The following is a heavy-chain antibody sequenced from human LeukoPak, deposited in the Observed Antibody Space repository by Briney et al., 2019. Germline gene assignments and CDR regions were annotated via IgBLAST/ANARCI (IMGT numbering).Heavy chain of an antibody. CDR3: ARDLGTTGEVKFDP. CDR1: GGSISSYY. V-gene: IGHV4-4*07. D-gene: IGHD4-17*01. J-gene: IGHJ5*02. CDR2: IYSSGST. Sequence: PSETLSLTCTVSGGSISSYYWSWIRQPAGKGLEWIGRIYSSGSTTYNPSLKSRVTMSVDTSKNQFSLKVTSVTAADTAVYYCARDLGTTGEVKFDPWGQGTLVTVSS.